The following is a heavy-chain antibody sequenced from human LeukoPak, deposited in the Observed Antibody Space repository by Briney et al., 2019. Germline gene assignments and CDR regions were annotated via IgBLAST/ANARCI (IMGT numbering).Heavy chain of an antibody. CDR2: IHYSGAT. Sequence: SETLSLTCTVSGGSISSYYWSWIRQPPGKGLEWIGYIHYSGATNYNPSLKSRVTISVDTSKNQFSLKLSSVTAADTAVYYCARTNLEWLFLFDYWGQGTLVTVSS. J-gene: IGHJ4*02. D-gene: IGHD3-3*01. CDR1: GGSISSYY. CDR3: ARTNLEWLFLFDY. V-gene: IGHV4-59*08.